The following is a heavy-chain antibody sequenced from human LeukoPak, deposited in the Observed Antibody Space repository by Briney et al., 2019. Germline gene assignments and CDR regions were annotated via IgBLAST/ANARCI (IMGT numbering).Heavy chain of an antibody. V-gene: IGHV4-34*01. CDR1: GGSFSGYY. D-gene: IGHD1-26*01. CDR3: ASGLGARDY. CDR2: INHSGST. Sequence: PSETLTLTCAVYGGSFSGYYWSWIRQPPGKGLEWIGEINHSGSTNYNPSLKSRVTISVDTSKNQFSLKLSSVTAADTAVYYCASGLGARDYWGQGTLVTVSS. J-gene: IGHJ4*02.